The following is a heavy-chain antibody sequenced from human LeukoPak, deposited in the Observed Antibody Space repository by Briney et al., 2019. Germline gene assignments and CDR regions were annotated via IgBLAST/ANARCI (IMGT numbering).Heavy chain of an antibody. J-gene: IGHJ4*02. CDR3: ASPRGTYIDY. CDR2: IFHTGST. Sequence: SETLSLTCAVSGYSISTGYFWGWIRQSPGQGLEWIGSIFHTGSTSYNPSFKSRVTLSVDTSKNEFSLKLTSVTGTDTAIYYCASPRGTYIDYWGQGTPVTVSS. V-gene: IGHV4-38-2*01. D-gene: IGHD3-16*01. CDR1: GYSISTGYF.